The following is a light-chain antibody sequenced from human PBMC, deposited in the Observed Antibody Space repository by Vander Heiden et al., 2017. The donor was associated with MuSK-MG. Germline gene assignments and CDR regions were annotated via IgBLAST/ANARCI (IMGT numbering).Light chain of an antibody. CDR1: QDISNY. CDR2: DAS. V-gene: IGKV1-33*01. CDR3: QQYDNLRHT. J-gene: IGKJ2*01. Sequence: DIHMTQSPSSLSGSVGDSVTITCQASQDISNYLNWYQQKPGKAPKLLIYDASNLETGVPSRFSGSGSETDFTFTISSLQPEDIATYYCQQYDNLRHTFGQGTKMEIK.